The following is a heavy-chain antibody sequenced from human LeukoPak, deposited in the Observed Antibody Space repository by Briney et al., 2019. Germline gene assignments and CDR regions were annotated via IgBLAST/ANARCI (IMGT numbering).Heavy chain of an antibody. J-gene: IGHJ4*02. V-gene: IGHV3-11*06. CDR1: GFTFSDDY. D-gene: IGHD3-10*01. CDR2: IISIRSYT. Sequence: GGSLRLSYAASGFTFSDDYMSWIRQAPGKGRGWVSYIISIRSYTNYADSVKGRFTISRDNAKNSLYLQMNSLRAEDTAVYYCARETYGSGSNDFDYWGQGTLVTVSS. CDR3: ARETYGSGSNDFDY.